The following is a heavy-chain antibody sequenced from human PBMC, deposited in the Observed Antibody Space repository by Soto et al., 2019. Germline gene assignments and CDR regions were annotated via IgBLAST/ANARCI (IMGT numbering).Heavy chain of an antibody. Sequence: EVQLVESGGGLVQPGGSLRLSCAASGFTFSSYWMHWVRQAPGKGLVWVSSINGDGSDTTYADSVKGRFTISRDNAKNTLYLQMNSLRAEDTAMYYCARDPARGGHWFDPWGQGTLVTVSS. V-gene: IGHV3-74*01. CDR1: GFTFSSYW. CDR2: INGDGSDT. J-gene: IGHJ5*02. CDR3: ARDPARGGHWFDP. D-gene: IGHD6-6*01.